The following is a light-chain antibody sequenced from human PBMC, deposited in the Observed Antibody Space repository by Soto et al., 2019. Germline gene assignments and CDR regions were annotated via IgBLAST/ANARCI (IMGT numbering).Light chain of an antibody. J-gene: IGLJ3*02. CDR1: SSNIGSNT. Sequence: QSALTQPPSASGTPGQRVTISCSGSSSNIGSNTANWYQQLPGTAPKLLIYSNNQRPSGVPARFSGSKSGTSASLAISGLQSEDEADYYCAAWDDSLTGSWVFGGGTKLTVL. CDR2: SNN. CDR3: AAWDDSLTGSWV. V-gene: IGLV1-44*01.